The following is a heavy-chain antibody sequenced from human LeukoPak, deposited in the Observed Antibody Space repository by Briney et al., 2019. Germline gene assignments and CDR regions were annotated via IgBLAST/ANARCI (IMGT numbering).Heavy chain of an antibody. CDR1: GFTFSSYS. V-gene: IGHV3-48*01. D-gene: IGHD6-13*01. Sequence: GGSLRLACAASGFTFSSYSMNWVRQAPGKGLEWVSYISSSSSTIYYADSVKGRFTISRDNAKNSLYLQMNRLRAEDTAVYYCASDRLRYSSSWYSIFDYWGQGTLVTVSS. CDR2: ISSSSSTI. J-gene: IGHJ4*02. CDR3: ASDRLRYSSSWYSIFDY.